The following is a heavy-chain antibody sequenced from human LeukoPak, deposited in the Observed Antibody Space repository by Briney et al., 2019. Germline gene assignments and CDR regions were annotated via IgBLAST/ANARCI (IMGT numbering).Heavy chain of an antibody. V-gene: IGHV3-23*01. J-gene: IGHJ3*02. CDR2: IYGSDDKT. CDR1: GFTFSNYA. Sequence: GGSLRLSCVASGFTFSNYAMSWVRQAPGKGLELVSGIYGSDDKTVYGDAVKGRFTISRDNSKNTLYLQMNSLRDEDMAVYYCAKENNMIVLGAFDIWGQGTMDTVSS. CDR3: AKENNMIVLGAFDI. D-gene: IGHD3-22*01.